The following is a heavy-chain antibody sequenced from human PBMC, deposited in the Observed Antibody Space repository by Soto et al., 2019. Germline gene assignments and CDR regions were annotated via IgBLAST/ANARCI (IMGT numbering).Heavy chain of an antibody. J-gene: IGHJ6*02. V-gene: IGHV3-30-3*01. CDR1: GFTFSSYA. Sequence: QVQLVESGGGVVQPGRSRRLSCAASGFTFSSYAMHWVRQAPGKGLEWVAVISYDGSNKYYADSVKGRFTISRDNSKNTLYLQMNSLRAEDTAVYYCARDRERYGEDYYYYYGMDVWGQGTTVTVSS. D-gene: IGHD4-17*01. CDR3: ARDRERYGEDYYYYYGMDV. CDR2: ISYDGSNK.